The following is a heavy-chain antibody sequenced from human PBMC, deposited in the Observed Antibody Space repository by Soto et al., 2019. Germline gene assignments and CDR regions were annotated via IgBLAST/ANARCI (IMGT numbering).Heavy chain of an antibody. CDR1: GFTFSSYD. CDR3: ARGAPGPENLYWYFDL. CDR2: IGTAGDP. J-gene: IGHJ2*01. Sequence: GGSLRLSCAASGFTFSSYDMHWVRQATGKGLEWVSAIGTAGDPYYPGSVKGRFTISRENAKNSLYLQMNSLRAGDTAVYYCARGAPGPENLYWYFDLWGRGTLVTVSS. V-gene: IGHV3-13*05.